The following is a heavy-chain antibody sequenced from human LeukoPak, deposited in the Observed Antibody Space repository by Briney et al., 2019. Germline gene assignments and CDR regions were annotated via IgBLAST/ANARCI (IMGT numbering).Heavy chain of an antibody. J-gene: IGHJ4*02. CDR2: VYNSGNV. CDR1: GSSISGYY. V-gene: IGHV4-59*01. CDR3: ARGDSHLHSSGYYYY. D-gene: IGHD3-22*01. Sequence: PSETLSLTCTVSGSSISGYYWTWIRQPPGKGLEWIGYVYNSGNVNYNPSLRSRVTISLDTSKDQFSLKLSSVTAADTAIYYCARGDSHLHSSGYYYYWGQGTLFTVSS.